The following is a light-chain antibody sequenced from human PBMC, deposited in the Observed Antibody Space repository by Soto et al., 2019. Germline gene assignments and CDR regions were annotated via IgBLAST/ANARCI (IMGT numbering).Light chain of an antibody. CDR1: QSVSSN. CDR2: GAS. Sequence: ETALTQSPATLSLSPGERATLSCRASQSVSSNLAWYQQRPGQAPRLLIYGASSRATGIPDRFSGSGSGTDFSLTISRLEPEDFAVYYCQQYGVSPRTFGQGTKVDIK. J-gene: IGKJ1*01. V-gene: IGKV3-20*01. CDR3: QQYGVSPRT.